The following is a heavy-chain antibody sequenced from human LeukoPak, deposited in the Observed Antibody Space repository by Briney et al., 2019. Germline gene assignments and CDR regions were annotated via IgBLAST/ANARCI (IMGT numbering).Heavy chain of an antibody. Sequence: GSLRLSCAASGFTFSSYGMHWVRQAPGKGLEWVAFIRYDGSNKYYADSVKGRFTISRDNSKNTLYLQMNSLRAEDTAVYYCARGTYYYGSGSYFQTDYWGQGTLVTVSS. CDR2: IRYDGSNK. D-gene: IGHD3-10*01. CDR3: ARGTYYYGSGSYFQTDY. CDR1: GFTFSSYG. J-gene: IGHJ4*02. V-gene: IGHV3-30*02.